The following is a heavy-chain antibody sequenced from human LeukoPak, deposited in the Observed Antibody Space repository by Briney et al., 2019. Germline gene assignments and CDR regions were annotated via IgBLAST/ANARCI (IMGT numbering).Heavy chain of an antibody. J-gene: IGHJ4*02. V-gene: IGHV3-21*01. CDR3: ARDPPSHYDILTGYYNRGGYFDY. CDR2: ISSSSSYI. D-gene: IGHD3-9*01. Sequence: GGSLRLSCAASGFTFSSYSMNWVRQAPGKGLEWVSSISSSSSYIYYADSVKGRFTISRDNAKNSLYLQMNSLRAEDTAVYYCARDPPSHYDILTGYYNRGGYFDYWGQGTLVTVSS. CDR1: GFTFSSYS.